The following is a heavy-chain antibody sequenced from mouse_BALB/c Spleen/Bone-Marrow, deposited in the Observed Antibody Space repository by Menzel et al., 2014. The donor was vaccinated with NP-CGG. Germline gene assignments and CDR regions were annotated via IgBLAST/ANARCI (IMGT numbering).Heavy chain of an antibody. J-gene: IGHJ4*01. Sequence: QVHLQQPGAEFVMPGASVKMSCKASGYTFTDKWMHWVKQRPGQGLEWIGAIDTSDSYINYNQKFKGKPSLTVDASSSPAYIHLKRLTSGDPAVYYRGRGGHDFSLDYWGQGTSVIVSS. CDR1: GYTFTDKW. V-gene: IGHV1-69*01. CDR3: GRGGHDFSLDY. D-gene: IGHD2-4*01. CDR2: IDTSDSYI.